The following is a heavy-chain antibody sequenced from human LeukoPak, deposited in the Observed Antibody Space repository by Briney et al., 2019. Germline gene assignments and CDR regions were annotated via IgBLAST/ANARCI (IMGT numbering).Heavy chain of an antibody. J-gene: IGHJ6*02. D-gene: IGHD2-15*01. Sequence: PGGSLRLSCAASGFTFSSYAMSWVRQAPGKGLEWVSVISGSGGSTYYADSVKGRFTISRDNSKNTLSLQINSLRAEDTAVYYCAKPFLGYCGGVSCNGMDVWGQGTTVIVSS. V-gene: IGHV3-23*01. CDR3: AKPFLGYCGGVSCNGMDV. CDR2: ISGSGGST. CDR1: GFTFSSYA.